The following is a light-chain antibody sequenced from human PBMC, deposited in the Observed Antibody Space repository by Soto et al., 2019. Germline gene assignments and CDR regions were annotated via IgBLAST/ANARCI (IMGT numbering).Light chain of an antibody. Sequence: EIVITQSPFTLSLSPGERATLSCRASQSVRGYLAWYQQKPGQAPRLLIYDASTRAIGIPARFSGSGSGTDFTLTISSLQAEDVAVYYCQQYYNSPLTFGGGTKV. CDR3: QQYYNSPLT. CDR2: DAS. J-gene: IGKJ4*01. V-gene: IGKV3D-15*01. CDR1: QSVRGY.